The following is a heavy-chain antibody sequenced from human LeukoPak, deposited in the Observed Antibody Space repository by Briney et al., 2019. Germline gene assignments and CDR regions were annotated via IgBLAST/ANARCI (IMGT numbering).Heavy chain of an antibody. Sequence: PGESLKISCEGYGYSFANYWIGWVRQMPGKGLEWMGIIYPGDSDTRYSPSFQGQVTISADKSISTAYLQWSSLKASDTAMYYCAREPNYYDSSGYYAGAFDIWGQGTMVTVSS. D-gene: IGHD3-22*01. J-gene: IGHJ3*02. V-gene: IGHV5-51*01. CDR1: GYSFANYW. CDR2: IYPGDSDT. CDR3: AREPNYYDSSGYYAGAFDI.